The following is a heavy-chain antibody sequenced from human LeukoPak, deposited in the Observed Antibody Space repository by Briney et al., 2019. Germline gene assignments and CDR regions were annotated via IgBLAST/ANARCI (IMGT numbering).Heavy chain of an antibody. Sequence: SETLSLTCTVSGGSISSYYWSWIRQPAGKGLEWIGRIYTSGSTNYNPSLKSRVTMSVDTSKNQFSLKLSSVTAADTAVYYCARDGQYYDFWSGYPESSYYFDYWGQGTLVTVSS. D-gene: IGHD3-3*01. CDR2: IYTSGST. J-gene: IGHJ4*02. CDR1: GGSISSYY. CDR3: ARDGQYYDFWSGYPESSYYFDY. V-gene: IGHV4-4*07.